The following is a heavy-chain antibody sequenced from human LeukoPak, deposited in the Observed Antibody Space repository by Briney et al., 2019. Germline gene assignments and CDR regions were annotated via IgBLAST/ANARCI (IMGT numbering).Heavy chain of an antibody. D-gene: IGHD1-26*01. CDR2: INHIGST. Sequence: SETLSLICAVYGGSFSGHYWSWIRQPPGKGLEWIGEINHIGSTNYNPSLKSRVTISADTSNNQFSLKLSSVTAADTAVYYCASGNWDFDYWGQGTLVTVSS. CDR3: ASGNWDFDY. V-gene: IGHV4-34*01. J-gene: IGHJ4*02. CDR1: GGSFSGHY.